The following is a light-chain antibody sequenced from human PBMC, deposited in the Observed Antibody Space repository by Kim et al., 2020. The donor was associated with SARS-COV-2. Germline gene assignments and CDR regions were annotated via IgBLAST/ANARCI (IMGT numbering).Light chain of an antibody. V-gene: IGKV3-15*01. CDR3: QQYNNWPPWT. CDR1: QSVSSN. CDR2: GAS. Sequence: EIVMTQSPASLSVSPRERATLSCRASQSVSSNLAWYQLKPGQAPRLLIYGASTRATGIPARFSGSGSGTEFTLTISSLLSEDFAVYYCQQYNNWPPWTFGQGTKVDIK. J-gene: IGKJ1*01.